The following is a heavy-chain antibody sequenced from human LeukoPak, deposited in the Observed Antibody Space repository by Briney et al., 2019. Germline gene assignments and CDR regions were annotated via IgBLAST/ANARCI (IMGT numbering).Heavy chain of an antibody. CDR3: AFGGVIAWYFDY. Sequence: GGSLRLSCVASGFTFSWYWMSWVRQAPGKGLEWVANMKRGGRDSHYVDSVKGRFTISRDYAKKSVYLEMNSLRAQDTAVYYCAFGGVIAWYFDYWGQGTLVTVSS. V-gene: IGHV3-7*01. D-gene: IGHD3-16*02. CDR1: GFTFSWYW. J-gene: IGHJ4*02. CDR2: MKRGGRDS.